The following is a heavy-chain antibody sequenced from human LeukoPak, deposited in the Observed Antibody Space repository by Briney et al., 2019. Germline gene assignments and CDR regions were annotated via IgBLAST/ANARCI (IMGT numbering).Heavy chain of an antibody. CDR3: ARVAGSYSIRPFDF. V-gene: IGHV3-23*01. D-gene: IGHD1-26*01. Sequence: GGSLRLSCAASGFTFDNYAMTWVRQAPGKGLEWVSAIRVSDGYTYYADSVQGRFIISIDKSKNTVSLQMNSLTGDDTALCYCARVAGSYSIRPFDFWGQGTVVIVSS. J-gene: IGHJ4*02. CDR2: IRVSDGYT. CDR1: GFTFDNYA.